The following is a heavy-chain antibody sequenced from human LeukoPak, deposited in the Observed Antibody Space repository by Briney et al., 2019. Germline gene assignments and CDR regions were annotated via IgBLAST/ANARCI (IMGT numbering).Heavy chain of an antibody. CDR3: ARDLIGVPAASRFDP. J-gene: IGHJ5*02. Sequence: SETLSLTCAVYGGSFSAYFWSWIRQPPGKGLEWIGEINHGGSTNYNPSLKSRVTISVDTSKNQFSLKLSSVTAADTAVYYCARDLIGVPAASRFDPWGQGTLVTVSS. CDR2: INHGGST. D-gene: IGHD2-2*01. CDR1: GGSFSAYF. V-gene: IGHV4-34*01.